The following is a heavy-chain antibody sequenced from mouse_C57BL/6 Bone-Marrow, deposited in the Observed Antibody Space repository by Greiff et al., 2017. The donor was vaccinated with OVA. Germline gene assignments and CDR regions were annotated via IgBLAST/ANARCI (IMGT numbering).Heavy chain of an antibody. CDR3: ARNSRYYGSSYGLAY. V-gene: IGHV2-2*01. CDR2: IWSGGST. D-gene: IGHD1-1*01. J-gene: IGHJ3*01. CDR1: GFSLTSYG. Sequence: QVQLQQSGPGLVQPSQSLSITCTVSGFSLTSYGVHWVRQSPGKGLEWLGVIWSGGSTDYNAAFISRLSISKDNSKIQVFFKMNSLQADDTAIYYCARNSRYYGSSYGLAYWGQGTLVTVSA.